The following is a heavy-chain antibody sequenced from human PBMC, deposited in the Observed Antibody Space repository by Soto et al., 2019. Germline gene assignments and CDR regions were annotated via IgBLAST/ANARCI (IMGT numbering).Heavy chain of an antibody. CDR3: ARWYRGGDCLMDGNGYYFDY. V-gene: IGHV1-69*01. Sequence: QVQLVQSGAEVKKPGSSVKVSCKASGGTFSSYAISWVRQAPGQGLEWMGGIIPIFGTANYAQKFQGRVTITADESTSTAYMELSSLRSEDTAVYYCARWYRGGDCLMDGNGYYFDYWGQGTLVTVSS. J-gene: IGHJ4*02. CDR2: IIPIFGTA. D-gene: IGHD2-21*02. CDR1: GGTFSSYA.